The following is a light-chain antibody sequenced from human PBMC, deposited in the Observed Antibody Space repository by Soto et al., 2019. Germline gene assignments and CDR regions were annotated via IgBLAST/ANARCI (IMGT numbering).Light chain of an antibody. Sequence: QSVLTQPPSVSGAPGQRVTISCTGSSSNIGAGYDVHWYQQLPGRAPKLLIYGSSNRPSGVPDRISGSKSGTSASLAITGLQAEDEADYYCQSYDNNLSGGVFGGGPKLTVL. V-gene: IGLV1-40*01. CDR1: SSNIGAGYD. CDR3: QSYDNNLSGGV. CDR2: GSS. J-gene: IGLJ3*02.